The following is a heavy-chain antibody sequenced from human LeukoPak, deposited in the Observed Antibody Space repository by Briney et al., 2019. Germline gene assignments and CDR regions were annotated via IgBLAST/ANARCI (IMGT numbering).Heavy chain of an antibody. CDR3: AGDAVQAGTPFYFDF. CDR1: GFIFASYG. CDR2: ISAGSSNT. V-gene: IGHV3-48*01. Sequence: PGGSLRLSCSASGFIFASYGMNWVRQAPGKGLQWVSYISAGSSNTFYADSVKGRFTISRDDADNSLHLQMNSLSAEDTAVYYCAGDAVQAGTPFYFDFWGQGALVTVSS. D-gene: IGHD2-15*01. J-gene: IGHJ4*02.